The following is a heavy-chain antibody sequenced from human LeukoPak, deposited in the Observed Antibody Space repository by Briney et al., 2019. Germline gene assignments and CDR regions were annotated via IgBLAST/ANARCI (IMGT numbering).Heavy chain of an antibody. J-gene: IGHJ4*02. D-gene: IGHD3/OR15-3a*01. CDR2: INHSGST. CDR1: GGSFSGHY. CDR3: ARGRDWAYYFDY. Sequence: SETLSLTCAVYGGSFSGHYWSWIRQPPGKGLEWIGEINHSGSTNYNPSLKSRVTISVDTSKNQFSLKLSSVTAADTAVYYCARGRDWAYYFDYWGQGTLVTVSS. V-gene: IGHV4-34*01.